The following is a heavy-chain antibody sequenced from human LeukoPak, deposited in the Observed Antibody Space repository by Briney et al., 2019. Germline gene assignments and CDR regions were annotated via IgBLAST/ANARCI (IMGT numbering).Heavy chain of an antibody. V-gene: IGHV4-34*01. D-gene: IGHD3-3*01. J-gene: IGHJ4*02. CDR1: GGSFSGYY. CDR3: ARVRFLEWLSRRPYYFDY. CDR2: INHSGST. Sequence: SETLSLTCAVYGGSFSGYYWSWIRQPPGKGLEWIGEINHSGSTNYNPSLKSRVTISVDTSKNQFSLKLSSVTAADTAVYYCARVRFLEWLSRRPYYFDYWGQGTLVTVSS.